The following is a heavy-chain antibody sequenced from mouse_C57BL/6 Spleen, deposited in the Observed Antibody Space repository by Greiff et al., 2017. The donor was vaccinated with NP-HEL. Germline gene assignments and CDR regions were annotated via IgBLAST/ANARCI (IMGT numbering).Heavy chain of an antibody. Sequence: QVQLQQPGAELVKPGASVKLSCKASGYTFTSYWMHWVKQRPGQGLEWIGMIHPNSGSTNYNEKFKSKATLTVDKSSSTAYMQLSSLTSEDSAVYYCARGYYYGSSSYFDVWGTGTTVTVSS. V-gene: IGHV1-64*01. CDR2: IHPNSGST. CDR3: ARGYYYGSSSYFDV. D-gene: IGHD1-1*01. CDR1: GYTFTSYW. J-gene: IGHJ1*03.